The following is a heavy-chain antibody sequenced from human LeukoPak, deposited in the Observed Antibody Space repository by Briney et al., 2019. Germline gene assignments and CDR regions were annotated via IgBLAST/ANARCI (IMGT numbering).Heavy chain of an antibody. J-gene: IGHJ3*02. D-gene: IGHD3-16*01. CDR3: AREGGIGMMGDAFDI. CDR1: GYTFTGYY. V-gene: IGHV1-2*02. Sequence: GASVKVSCKASGYTFTGYYVHWVRQAPGQGLEWMGWINPNSGGTNYAQKFQGRVTMTRDTSISTAYMELSRLRSDDTAVYYCAREGGIGMMGDAFDIWGQGTMVTVSS. CDR2: INPNSGGT.